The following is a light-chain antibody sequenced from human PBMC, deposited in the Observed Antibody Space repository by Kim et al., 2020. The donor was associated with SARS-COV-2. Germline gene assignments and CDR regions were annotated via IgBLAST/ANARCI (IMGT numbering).Light chain of an antibody. J-gene: IGKJ5*01. CDR2: DAS. Sequence: EIVLTQSPAPLSLSPGERATLSCRASQSVSSYLAWYQQKPGQAPRLLIYDASNRAAGIPARFSGSGSGTDFTLTISSLEPEDFAVYYCHQRSNWPFTFGQGTRLEIK. CDR3: HQRSNWPFT. V-gene: IGKV3-11*01. CDR1: QSVSSY.